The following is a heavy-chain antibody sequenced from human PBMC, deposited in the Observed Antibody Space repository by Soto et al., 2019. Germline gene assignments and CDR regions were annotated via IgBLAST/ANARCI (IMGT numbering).Heavy chain of an antibody. D-gene: IGHD6-19*01. CDR3: ARKSSGSAFDP. J-gene: IGHJ5*02. Sequence: SETLSLTCAVSGYSISSSNWWGWIRQPPGKGLEWIGYIYYSGSTYYNPSLKSRVTMSVDTSKNQFSLKLSSVTAVDTAVYYCARKSSGSAFDPWGQGTLVTVSS. V-gene: IGHV4-28*01. CDR2: IYYSGST. CDR1: GYSISSSNW.